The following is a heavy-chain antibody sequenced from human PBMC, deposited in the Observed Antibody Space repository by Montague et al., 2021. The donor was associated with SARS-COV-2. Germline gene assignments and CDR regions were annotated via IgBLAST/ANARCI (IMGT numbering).Heavy chain of an antibody. J-gene: IGHJ4*02. CDR2: INSDESST. CDR1: GFTFSSYW. V-gene: IGHV3-74*01. D-gene: IGHD3-10*01. CDR3: ASGSFLGVAPGDY. Sequence: SLRLSCAASGFTFSSYWMHLFRQAPGKGLVWVSRINSDESSTSYSDSVKGRFTISRDNAKNTLYLQMNSLRAEDTAVYYCASGSFLGVAPGDYWGQGTLVTVSS.